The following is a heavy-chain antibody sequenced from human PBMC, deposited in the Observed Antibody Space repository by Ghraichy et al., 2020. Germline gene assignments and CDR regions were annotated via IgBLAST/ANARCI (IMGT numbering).Heavy chain of an antibody. D-gene: IGHD2-15*01. CDR1: GGSISSSSYS. CDR2: ISYSGST. Sequence: SQTLSLTCTVSGGSISSSSYSWGWIRQPPGKGLEWIGSISYSGSTYYNPSLKSRVTISVDTSKNQFSLKLSSVTAADTAVYYCARGYVGYCSGGSCYRVSHYYYGMDVWGQGTTVTVSS. CDR3: ARGYVGYCSGGSCYRVSHYYYGMDV. V-gene: IGHV4-39*01. J-gene: IGHJ6*02.